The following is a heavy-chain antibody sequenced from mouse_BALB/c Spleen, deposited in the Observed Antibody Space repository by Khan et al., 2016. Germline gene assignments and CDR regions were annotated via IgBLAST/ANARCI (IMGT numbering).Heavy chain of an antibody. D-gene: IGHD1-1*01. V-gene: IGHV1-87*01. Sequence: QVQLQQSGAELARPGASVKLSCKASGYTFTSYWMQWVKQRPGQGLEWIGAIYPGDGDTRYTQKFKGKATLTADKSSSTAYMQLSSLASEDSAVYYYARGMGLRYWYFDVWGAGTTVTVSS. J-gene: IGHJ1*01. CDR1: GYTFTSYW. CDR3: ARGMGLRYWYFDV. CDR2: IYPGDGDT.